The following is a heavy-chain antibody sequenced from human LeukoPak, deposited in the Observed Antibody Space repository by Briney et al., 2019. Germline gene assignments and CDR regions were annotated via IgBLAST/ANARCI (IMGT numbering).Heavy chain of an antibody. Sequence: GGSLRLSCAASGFTFRSYWMHWVRQAPGKGLVWVSLISGDGRTTIYADSVKGRFTISRDNAKNTLFLQMNSLRAEDTAVYYCAKRSKGGDSTGYYYYFDLWGRGTLVTVSS. D-gene: IGHD3-22*01. V-gene: IGHV3-74*01. CDR1: GFTFRSYW. CDR2: ISGDGRTT. J-gene: IGHJ2*01. CDR3: AKRSKGGDSTGYYYYFDL.